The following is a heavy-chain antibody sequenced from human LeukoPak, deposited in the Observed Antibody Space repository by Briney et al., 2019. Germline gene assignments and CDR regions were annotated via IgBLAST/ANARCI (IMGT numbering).Heavy chain of an antibody. CDR1: GFTFSSYW. J-gene: IGHJ6*03. D-gene: IGHD4-23*01. CDR2: IKQDGSEK. V-gene: IGHV3-7*01. Sequence: PGGSLRLSCAASGFTFSSYWMSWVRQAPGKGLEWVANIKQDGSEKYYVDSVKGRSTISRDNAKNSLYLQMNSLRAEDTAVYYCAREATVVTLLSYYYHYYMDVWGKGTTVTVSS. CDR3: AREATVVTLLSYYYHYYMDV.